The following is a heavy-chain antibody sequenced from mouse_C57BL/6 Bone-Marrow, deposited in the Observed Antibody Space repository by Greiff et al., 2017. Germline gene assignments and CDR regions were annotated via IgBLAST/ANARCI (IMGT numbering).Heavy chain of an antibody. Sequence: EVQLVESGGDLVKPGGSLKLSCAASGFTFSSYGMSWVRQTPDKRLEWVATISSGGSYTYYPDSVKGRFTISRDNANNTLYLQMSRLKSEDTAMYYCARHWGGYAMGYWGRGTSVTVSA. CDR1: GFTFSSYG. CDR2: ISSGGSYT. CDR3: ARHWGGYAMGY. J-gene: IGHJ4*01. D-gene: IGHD4-1*01. V-gene: IGHV5-6*01.